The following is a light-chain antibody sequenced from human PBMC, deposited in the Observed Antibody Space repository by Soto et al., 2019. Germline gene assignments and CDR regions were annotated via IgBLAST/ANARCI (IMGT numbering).Light chain of an antibody. V-gene: IGKV4-1*01. CDR2: WAS. CDR1: QSVLFRSDNKNY. Sequence: DIVMTQSPDSLAVSLGERATINCKSSQSVLFRSDNKNYLAWYQQRSGQPPKLLIYWASTRESGVPDRFSGSGSVIDFTLTISSLQAEDVAVYYCQQYYTSPDTFGQGTKLEIK. CDR3: QQYYTSPDT. J-gene: IGKJ2*01.